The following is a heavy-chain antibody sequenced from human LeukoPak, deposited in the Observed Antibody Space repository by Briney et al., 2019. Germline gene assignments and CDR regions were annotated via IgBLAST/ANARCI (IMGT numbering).Heavy chain of an antibody. D-gene: IGHD2-21*02. CDR3: ARAPPLAYCGGDCYSDAFDI. J-gene: IGHJ3*02. CDR2: IIPIFGTA. CDR1: GGTFSSYA. V-gene: IGHV1-69*13. Sequence: GASVKVSCKASGGTFSSYAISWVRQAPGQGLEGMGGIIPIFGTANYAQKFQGRVTITADESTSTAYMELSSPRSEDTAVYYCARAPPLAYCGGDCYSDAFDIWGQGTMVTVSS.